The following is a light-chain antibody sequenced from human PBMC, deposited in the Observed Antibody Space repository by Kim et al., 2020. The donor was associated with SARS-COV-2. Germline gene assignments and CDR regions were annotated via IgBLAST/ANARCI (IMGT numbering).Light chain of an antibody. V-gene: IGLV10-54*01. J-gene: IGLJ3*02. Sequence: RQTATLTCTGNSNNVGNEGVAWLQQHQGHPPKLLSCRNNNRPSGISERFSASRSGNTASLTITGLQPEDEADYYCSAWDSSLSAWVFCGGTKLTVL. CDR2: RNN. CDR1: SNNVGNEG. CDR3: SAWDSSLSAWV.